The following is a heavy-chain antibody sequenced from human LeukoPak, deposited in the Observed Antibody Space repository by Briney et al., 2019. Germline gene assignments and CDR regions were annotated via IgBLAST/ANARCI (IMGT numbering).Heavy chain of an antibody. D-gene: IGHD3-16*01. CDR1: GFTFSSYW. CDR2: IKQDGGEK. V-gene: IGHV3-7*01. CDR3: ARDPDYYDYVLRGAFDI. Sequence: GGSLRLSCAASGFTFSSYWMTWVRQAPGKGLEWVANIKQDGGEKHYVDSVKGRFTISRDNAKNSLYLQMNSLRAEDTAVYYCARDPDYYDYVLRGAFDIWGQGTMVTVSS. J-gene: IGHJ3*02.